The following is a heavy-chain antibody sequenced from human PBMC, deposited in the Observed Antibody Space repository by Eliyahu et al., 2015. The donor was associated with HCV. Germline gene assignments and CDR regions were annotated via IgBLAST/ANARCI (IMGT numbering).Heavy chain of an antibody. CDR3: ATTRHCSSTSCYRRYYFDY. Sequence: EVQLVQSGAEVKKPGESLKISCKGSGYSFTSYWIGWVRQMPGKGLEWMGIIYPGDSDTRYSPSFQGQVTISADKSISTAYLQWSSLKASDTAMYYCATTRHCSSTSCYRRYYFDYWGQGTLVTVSS. V-gene: IGHV5-51*01. D-gene: IGHD2-2*02. CDR1: GYSFTSYW. CDR2: IYPGDSDT. J-gene: IGHJ4*02.